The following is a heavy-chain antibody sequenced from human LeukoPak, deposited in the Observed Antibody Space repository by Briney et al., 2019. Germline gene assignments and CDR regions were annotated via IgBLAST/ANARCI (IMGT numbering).Heavy chain of an antibody. CDR3: AKAARSIVPYAFDI. CDR1: GFTFSSYW. CDR2: ISSNGGST. D-gene: IGHD2-15*01. V-gene: IGHV3-64*01. J-gene: IGHJ3*02. Sequence: GGSLRLSCAASGFTFSSYWMHWVRQAPGKGLEYVSAISSNGGSTYYVNSVKGRFTISRDNSKNSLYLQMNSLRAEDTALYYCAKAARSIVPYAFDIWGQGTMVTVSS.